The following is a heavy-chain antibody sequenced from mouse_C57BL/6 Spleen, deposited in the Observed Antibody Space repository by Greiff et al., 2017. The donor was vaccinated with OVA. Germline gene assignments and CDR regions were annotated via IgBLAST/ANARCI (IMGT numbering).Heavy chain of an antibody. V-gene: IGHV1-64*01. CDR3: ARRAGYFDY. D-gene: IGHD3-1*01. CDR1: GSTFTSYW. J-gene: IGHJ2*01. Sequence: QVQLQQPGAELVKPGASVKLSCKASGSTFTSYWMHWVKQRPGQGLEWIGMIHPNSGSTNYNEKFKSKATLTVDNSSSPAYMQLSSLTSEDSAVYYCARRAGYFDYWGQGTTLTVSS. CDR2: IHPNSGST.